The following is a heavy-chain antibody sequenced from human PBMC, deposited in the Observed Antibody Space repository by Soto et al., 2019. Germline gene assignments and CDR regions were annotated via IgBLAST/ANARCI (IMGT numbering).Heavy chain of an antibody. J-gene: IGHJ2*01. CDR1: GFTFSSYS. CDR3: ARDEGFRDGYNSLGYFDL. D-gene: IGHD5-12*01. Sequence: EVQLVESGGGLVKPGGSLRLSCAASGFTFSSYSMNWVRQAPGKGLEWVSSISSSSSYIYYADSVKGRFTISRDNAKNSLYLQMNSLRAEDTAVYYCARDEGFRDGYNSLGYFDLWGRGTLVTVSS. V-gene: IGHV3-21*01. CDR2: ISSSSSYI.